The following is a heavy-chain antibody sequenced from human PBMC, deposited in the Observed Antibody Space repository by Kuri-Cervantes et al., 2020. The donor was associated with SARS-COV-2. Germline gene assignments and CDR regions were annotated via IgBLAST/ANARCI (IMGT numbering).Heavy chain of an antibody. CDR3: ARDPYNYDFWSAHYYYGMDV. V-gene: IGHV3-33*01. Sequence: GGSLRLSCAASGFTFSSYGMHWVRQAPGKGLEWVAVIWYDGSNKYYADSVKGRFTISRDNSKNTLYLQMNSLRAEDTAVYYCARDPYNYDFWSAHYYYGMDVWGQGTTVTVSS. J-gene: IGHJ6*02. D-gene: IGHD3-3*01. CDR2: IWYDGSNK. CDR1: GFTFSSYG.